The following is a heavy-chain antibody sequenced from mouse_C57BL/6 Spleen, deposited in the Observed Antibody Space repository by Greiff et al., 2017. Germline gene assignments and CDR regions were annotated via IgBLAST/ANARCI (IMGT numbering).Heavy chain of an antibody. J-gene: IGHJ1*03. CDR2: INPSNGGT. D-gene: IGHD1-1*01. V-gene: IGHV1-53*01. CDR3: ARSRVYYGRYFDV. CDR1: GYTFTSYW. Sequence: QVQLKQSGTELVKPGASVKLSCKASGYTFTSYWMHWVKQRPGQGLEWIGNINPSNGGTNYNEKFKSKATLTVDKSSSTAYMQLSSLTSEDSAVYYCARSRVYYGRYFDVWGTGTTVTVSS.